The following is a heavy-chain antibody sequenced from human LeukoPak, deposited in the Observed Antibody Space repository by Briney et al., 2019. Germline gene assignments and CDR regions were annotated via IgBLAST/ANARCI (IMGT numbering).Heavy chain of an antibody. CDR3: ATLPYYDILTGYYSDYYYYYMDV. V-gene: IGHV4-39*01. Sequence: SETLSLTCTVSGGSISSSSYYWGWIRQPPGKGLEWIGSIYYSGSTYYNPSLKSRVTISVDTSKNQFSLKLSSVTAADTAVYYCATLPYYDILTGYYSDYYYYYMDVWGKGTTVTVSS. CDR1: GGSISSSSYY. CDR2: IYYSGST. D-gene: IGHD3-9*01. J-gene: IGHJ6*03.